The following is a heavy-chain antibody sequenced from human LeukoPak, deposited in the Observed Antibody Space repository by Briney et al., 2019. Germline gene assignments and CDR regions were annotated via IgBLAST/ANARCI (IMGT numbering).Heavy chain of an antibody. D-gene: IGHD5-24*01. CDR1: GGSFSGYY. V-gene: IGHV4-34*01. J-gene: IGHJ2*01. CDR2: INHSGST. Sequence: SETLPLTCAVYGGSFSGYYWSWIRQPPGKGLEWIGEINHSGSTNYNPSLKSRVTISVDTSKNQFSLKLSSVTAADTAVYYCARGLGDGYTNWYFDLWGRGTLVTVSS. CDR3: ARGLGDGYTNWYFDL.